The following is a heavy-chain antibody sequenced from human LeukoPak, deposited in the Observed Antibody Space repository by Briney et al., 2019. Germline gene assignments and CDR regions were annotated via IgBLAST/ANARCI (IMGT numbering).Heavy chain of an antibody. D-gene: IGHD2-15*01. CDR2: ISGSGGRT. CDR3: EKNKGGWLDNDVFDL. CDR1: GFTFSSYA. V-gene: IGHV3-23*01. J-gene: IGHJ3*01. Sequence: GGSLRLSCAASGFTFSSYAMNWVRQAPGKGLEWVSVISGSGGRTSYADSVKGRFTISRDNSKNTLYLQMNSLRAEDTAVYYCEKNKGGWLDNDVFDLGGKGKMVPVSS.